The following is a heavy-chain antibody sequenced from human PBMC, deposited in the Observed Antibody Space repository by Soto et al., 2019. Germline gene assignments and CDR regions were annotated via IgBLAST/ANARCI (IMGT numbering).Heavy chain of an antibody. Sequence: QVQLVQSGAEVKKPGSSVEVSCKASGGTFSSYAISWVRQAPGQGLEWMGGIIPIFGTANYAQKFQGRVTITADESTSTAYMELSSLRSEDTAVYYCASPDILTGYYTFYFDYWGQGTLVTVSS. J-gene: IGHJ4*02. V-gene: IGHV1-69*01. CDR3: ASPDILTGYYTFYFDY. D-gene: IGHD3-9*01. CDR1: GGTFSSYA. CDR2: IIPIFGTA.